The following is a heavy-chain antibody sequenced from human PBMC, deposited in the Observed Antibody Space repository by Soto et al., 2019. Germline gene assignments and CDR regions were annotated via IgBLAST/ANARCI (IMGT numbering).Heavy chain of an antibody. Sequence: LQLQESGPGLVKPSETLSLSWTVSGGSISTSTYSWGWIRQPPGKGLEWIGFIYYSGSAYYNLCLKSRPTISVNTSKDQFSLRLTSVTAADTAVYYCARTHLGEFFDYWGQGTLMTVSS. CDR2: IYYSGSA. CDR1: GGSISTSTYS. CDR3: ARTHLGEFFDY. D-gene: IGHD3-10*01. J-gene: IGHJ4*02. V-gene: IGHV4-39*01.